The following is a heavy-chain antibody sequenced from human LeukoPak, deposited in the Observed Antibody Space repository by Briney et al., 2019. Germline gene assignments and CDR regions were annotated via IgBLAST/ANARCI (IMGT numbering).Heavy chain of an antibody. CDR3: AKASWVSTADAVL. Sequence: GGSLRLSCVASGFTFSSYAMSWVRETPARGLEWVSSLRGNGDAFYADSVKGRFTLSRDESRNTVYLQLNKLRVEDAAIYYCAKASWVSTADAVLWGQGTVVTVSS. D-gene: IGHD3-16*01. J-gene: IGHJ4*02. CDR1: GFTFSSYA. CDR2: LRGNGDA. V-gene: IGHV3-23*01.